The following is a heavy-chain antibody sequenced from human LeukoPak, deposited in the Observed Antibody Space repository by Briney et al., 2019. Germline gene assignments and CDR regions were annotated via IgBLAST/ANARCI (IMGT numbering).Heavy chain of an antibody. J-gene: IGHJ4*02. Sequence: ASVKVSCKASGYTFTGYYMHRVRQAPGQGLEWMGWINPNSGDTNYAQNFQGRVTMTRDTSISTAYMELSRLRSDDTAVYYCARGFGGSYFTDYWGQGTLVTVSS. V-gene: IGHV1-2*02. CDR2: INPNSGDT. CDR3: ARGFGGSYFTDY. D-gene: IGHD1-26*01. CDR1: GYTFTGYY.